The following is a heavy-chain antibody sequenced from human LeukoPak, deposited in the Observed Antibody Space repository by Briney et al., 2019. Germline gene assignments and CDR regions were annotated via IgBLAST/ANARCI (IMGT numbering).Heavy chain of an antibody. D-gene: IGHD4-11*01. CDR2: ISSSSSTI. CDR1: GFTFSSYS. CDR3: ARTLLQRGGTVTLSHWYFEL. Sequence: VGSLRLSCAASGFTFSSYSMNWVRQAPGKGLEWVSYISSSSSTIYYADSVKGRFTISRDNAKNSLYLQMNSLRAEDTAVYFTARTLLQRGGTVTLSHWYFELPGRSTLVTVSS. J-gene: IGHJ2*01. V-gene: IGHV3-48*01.